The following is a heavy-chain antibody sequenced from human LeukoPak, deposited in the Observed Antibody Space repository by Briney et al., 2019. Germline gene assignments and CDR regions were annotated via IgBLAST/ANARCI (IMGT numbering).Heavy chain of an antibody. CDR3: ARHGGLYVWGGYLDY. V-gene: IGHV5-51*01. D-gene: IGHD3-16*02. CDR2: IYPGDSDT. CDR1: GYRLTSSW. J-gene: IGHJ4*02. Sequence: GESLKISCKASGYRLTSSWIGWVRQMPGKGLEWMGVIYPGDSDTRYSPSFQGQVTISADKSISTAYLQWSSLKASDTAMYYCARHGGLYVWGGYLDYWGQGTLVTVSS.